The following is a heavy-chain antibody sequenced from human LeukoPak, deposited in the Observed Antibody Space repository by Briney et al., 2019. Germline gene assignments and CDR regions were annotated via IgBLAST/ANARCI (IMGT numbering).Heavy chain of an antibody. CDR2: IKSKTDGGTT. D-gene: IGHD6-13*01. CDR3: TTQTLIAAAVYRDYYYYYMDV. Sequence: GESLKISCEGSGGSFTKFWIGWVRQAPGKGLEWVGRIKSKTDGGTTDYAAPVKGRFTISRDDSKNTLYLQMNSLKTEDTAVYYCTTQTLIAAAVYRDYYYYYMDVWGKGTTVTVSS. J-gene: IGHJ6*03. CDR1: GGSFTKFW. V-gene: IGHV3-15*01.